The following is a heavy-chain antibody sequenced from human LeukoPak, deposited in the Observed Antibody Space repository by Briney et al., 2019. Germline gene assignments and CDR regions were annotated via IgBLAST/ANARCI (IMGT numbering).Heavy chain of an antibody. V-gene: IGHV4-39*07. D-gene: IGHD2-2*01. Sequence: SETLSLTCTVSGASISSSNYYWGWIRQPPGKGLEWIGSIYYSGSTNYNPSLKTRVTISLDTSENQFSLKLTSVTAADTAVYYCTRSLPAAMFSLDYWGQGTLVTVSS. CDR3: TRSLPAAMFSLDY. CDR1: GASISSSNYY. J-gene: IGHJ4*02. CDR2: IYYSGST.